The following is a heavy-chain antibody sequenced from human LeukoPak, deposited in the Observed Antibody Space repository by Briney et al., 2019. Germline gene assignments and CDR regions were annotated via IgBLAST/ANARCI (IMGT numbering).Heavy chain of an antibody. CDR3: ARWFGSTRGWFDP. CDR2: INSDGSST. D-gene: IGHD3-10*01. Sequence: PGGSLRLSCAASGFTFSSYWMHWVRQAPGKGLVWVSRINSDGSSTSYADSVKGRFTISRDNAKNTLYLQINSLRAEDTAVYYCARWFGSTRGWFDPWGQGTLVTVSS. J-gene: IGHJ5*02. CDR1: GFTFSSYW. V-gene: IGHV3-74*01.